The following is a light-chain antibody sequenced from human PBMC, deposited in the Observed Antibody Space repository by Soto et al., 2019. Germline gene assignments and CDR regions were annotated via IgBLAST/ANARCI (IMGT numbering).Light chain of an antibody. Sequence: DIQMTQSPSSLSASVGDRVTITCRASQSISSYLNWYQQKPGKAPKLLIYAASSLQSGVPSRFSGSGSGTDFTLTISGLHPEDFATYYCQQSYSTPRLFGPGTKVDIK. J-gene: IGKJ3*01. CDR1: QSISSY. CDR3: QQSYSTPRL. V-gene: IGKV1-39*01. CDR2: AAS.